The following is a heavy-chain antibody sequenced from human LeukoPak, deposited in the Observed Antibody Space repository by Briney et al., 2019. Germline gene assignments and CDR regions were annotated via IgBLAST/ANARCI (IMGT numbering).Heavy chain of an antibody. J-gene: IGHJ4*02. Sequence: SETLSLTCTVSGYSISSGYYWGWIRQPPGKGLEWIGSIYHSGSTYYNPSLKSRVTISVDTSKNQFSLKLSSVPAADTAVYYCASGGYSSSSGPRPDYWGQGTLVTVSS. D-gene: IGHD6-6*01. CDR3: ASGGYSSSSGPRPDY. V-gene: IGHV4-38-2*02. CDR2: IYHSGST. CDR1: GYSISSGYY.